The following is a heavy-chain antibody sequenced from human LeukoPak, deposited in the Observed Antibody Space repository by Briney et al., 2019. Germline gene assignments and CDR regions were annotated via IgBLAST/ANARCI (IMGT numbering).Heavy chain of an antibody. J-gene: IGHJ5*02. CDR3: AGVQSSSSWTLDGFDP. CDR2: IYYSGST. D-gene: IGHD6-13*01. Sequence: SETLSLTCTVSGGSISSYYWSWIRQPPGKGLEWIGYIYYSGSTNYNPSLKSRVTISVDTSKNQFSLKLSSVTAADTAVYYCAGVQSSSSWTLDGFDPWGQGTLVTVSS. V-gene: IGHV4-59*01. CDR1: GGSISSYY.